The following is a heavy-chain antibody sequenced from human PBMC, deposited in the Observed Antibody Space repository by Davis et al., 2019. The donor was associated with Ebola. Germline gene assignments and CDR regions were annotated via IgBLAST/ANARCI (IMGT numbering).Heavy chain of an antibody. V-gene: IGHV4-39*01. CDR1: GGSISSYY. D-gene: IGHD6-13*01. J-gene: IGHJ4*02. CDR3: ARWDIAAPGRGVV. CDR2: IYYSGST. Sequence: PGGSLRLSCTVSGGSISSYYWSWIRQPPGKGLEWIGSIYYSGSTYYNPSLKSRVTISVDTSKNQFSLKLSSVTAADTAVYYCARWDIAAPGRGVVWGQGTLVTVSS.